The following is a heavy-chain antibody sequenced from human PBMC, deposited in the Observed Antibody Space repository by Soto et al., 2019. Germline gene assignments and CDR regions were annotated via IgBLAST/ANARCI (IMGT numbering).Heavy chain of an antibody. CDR3: ARLLYYDILTGYYRSSFDYGMDV. CDR1: GYSFTSYW. V-gene: IGHV5-10-1*01. D-gene: IGHD3-9*01. Sequence: ESLKISCKGSGYSFTSYWISWVRQMPGKGLEWMGRIDPSDSYTNYSPSFQGHVTIPADKSISTAYLQWSSLKASDTAMYYCARLLYYDILTGYYRSSFDYGMDVWGQGTTVTVSS. J-gene: IGHJ6*02. CDR2: IDPSDSYT.